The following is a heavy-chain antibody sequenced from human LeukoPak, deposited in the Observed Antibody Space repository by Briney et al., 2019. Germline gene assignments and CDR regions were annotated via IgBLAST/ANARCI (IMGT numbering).Heavy chain of an antibody. CDR1: GGSFSGYY. CDR3: ARGSYYYDSSGYYWEQYNWFDP. V-gene: IGHV4-34*01. D-gene: IGHD3-22*01. J-gene: IGHJ5*02. CDR2: INHSGST. Sequence: PSETLSLTCAVYGGSFSGYYWSWIRQPPGKGLEWIGEINHSGSTNYNPSLKSRVTISVDTSKNQFSLKLSSVTAADTAVYYCARGSYYYDSSGYYWEQYNWFDPWGQGTLVTVSS.